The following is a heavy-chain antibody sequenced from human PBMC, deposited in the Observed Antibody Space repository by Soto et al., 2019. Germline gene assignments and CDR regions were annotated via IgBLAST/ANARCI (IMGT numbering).Heavy chain of an antibody. J-gene: IGHJ6*02. CDR2: IYTSGTT. Sequence: SETLSLTCNVSGGSIMRNYWSWIRQPAGKALEWIGRIYTSGTTNYNPSLKSRATMLIDTSKNQFSLILSSVTAADTGVYYCAREGASGFGMDVWGQGTTVTVSS. D-gene: IGHD1-26*01. CDR3: AREGASGFGMDV. V-gene: IGHV4-4*07. CDR1: GGSIMRNY.